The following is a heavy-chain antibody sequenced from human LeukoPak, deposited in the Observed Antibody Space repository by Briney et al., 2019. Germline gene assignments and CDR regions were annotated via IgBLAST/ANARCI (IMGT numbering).Heavy chain of an antibody. J-gene: IGHJ3*02. CDR3: ARQFGPTDAFDI. D-gene: IGHD3-16*01. V-gene: IGHV1-2*02. Sequence: ASVKVSCKASGITIAGYDVHWVRQAPGQGLEWMGRIKPRFSGTNHAEKFQGRVTMTRDTSTTTAYMELSSLTSDDTAVYYCARQFGPTDAFDIWGQGTMVTVSS. CDR1: GITIAGYD. CDR2: IKPRFSGT.